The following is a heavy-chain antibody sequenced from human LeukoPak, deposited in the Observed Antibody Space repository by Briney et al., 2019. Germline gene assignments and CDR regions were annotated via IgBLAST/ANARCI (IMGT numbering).Heavy chain of an antibody. V-gene: IGHV4-34*01. CDR1: GGSFSGYY. CDR2: INHSGST. CDR3: ARSGVRLLWFGESSPRNNWFDP. J-gene: IGHJ5*02. D-gene: IGHD3-10*01. Sequence: SETLPLTCAVYGGSFSGYYWSWIRQPPGKGLEWIGEINHSGSTNYNPSLKSRVTISVDTSKNQFSLKLSSVTAADTAVYYCARSGVRLLWFGESSPRNNWFDPWGQGTLVTVSS.